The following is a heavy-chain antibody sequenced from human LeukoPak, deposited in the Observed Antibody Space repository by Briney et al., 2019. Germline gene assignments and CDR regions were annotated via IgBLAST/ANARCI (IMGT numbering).Heavy chain of an antibody. CDR2: INPNSGGT. Sequence: ASVRVSCKASGYTFTGYYMHWVRQAPGQGLEWMGWINPNSGGTDYAQKFQGRVTMTRDTSISTAYMELSRLRSDDTAVFYCARAGSSSRWVNDYWGQGTLVTVSS. J-gene: IGHJ4*02. CDR1: GYTFTGYY. D-gene: IGHD2-15*01. V-gene: IGHV1-2*02. CDR3: ARAGSSSRWVNDY.